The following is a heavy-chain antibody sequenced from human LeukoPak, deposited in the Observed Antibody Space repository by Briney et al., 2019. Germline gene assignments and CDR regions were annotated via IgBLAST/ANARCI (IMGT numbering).Heavy chain of an antibody. V-gene: IGHV1-2*02. CDR2: INPNSGST. D-gene: IGHD3-9*01. J-gene: IGHJ4*02. CDR3: ATQLAYDILTGYYILAYFDY. Sequence: ASVKVSCKASGYTFTGYYMHWVRQAPGQGLEWMGWINPNSGSTNYAQKFQGRVTMTRDTSISTAYMELSRLRSDDTAVYYCATQLAYDILTGYYILAYFDYWGQGTLVTVSS. CDR1: GYTFTGYY.